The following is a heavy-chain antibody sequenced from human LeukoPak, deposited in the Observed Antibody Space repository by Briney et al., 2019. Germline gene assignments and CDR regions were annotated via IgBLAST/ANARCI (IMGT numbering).Heavy chain of an antibody. CDR3: ARGSIVGATRNYFDY. CDR1: GYSFPSYW. D-gene: IGHD1-26*01. J-gene: IGHJ4*02. V-gene: IGHV5-51*01. Sequence: GESLKISCKGSGYSFPSYWIGWVRQMPGKGLEWMGIIYPGDSDTRYSASFQGQVTISADKSISTAYLQWSSLKASDTAMYYCARGSIVGATRNYFDYWGQGTLVTVSS. CDR2: IYPGDSDT.